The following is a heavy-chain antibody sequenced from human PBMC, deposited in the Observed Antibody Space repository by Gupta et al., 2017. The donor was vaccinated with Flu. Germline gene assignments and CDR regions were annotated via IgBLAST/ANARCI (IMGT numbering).Heavy chain of an antibody. D-gene: IGHD6-13*01. CDR2: INGRGVNT. CDR3: AKDHSSISNGDY. CDR1: GFTFASYT. J-gene: IGHJ4*02. Sequence: EVQVLESGRGLVQPGGSLRLSCAASGFTFASYTMSWVRQAPGKGLEWVSSINGRGVNTYYADSVRGRFTISRDNSKNTLYLRMNSLRVEDTAIYYCAKDHSSISNGDYWGQGTLVTVSS. V-gene: IGHV3-23*01.